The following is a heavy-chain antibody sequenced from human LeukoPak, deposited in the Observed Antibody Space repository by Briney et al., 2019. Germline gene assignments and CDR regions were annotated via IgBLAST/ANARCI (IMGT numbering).Heavy chain of an antibody. V-gene: IGHV3-33*06. CDR1: GFTFSRYG. J-gene: IGHJ3*02. D-gene: IGHD2-21*02. Sequence: GRSLRLSCAASGFTFSRYGMHWVRQAPGKGREGVAVIWYDPIHQYYPHSVKARFPISRHNSTHTLYLQITSLRAEDTAVYYCAKELSTVKTATHSFDIWGQGTMVTLSS. CDR3: AKELSTVKTATHSFDI. CDR2: IWYDPIHQ.